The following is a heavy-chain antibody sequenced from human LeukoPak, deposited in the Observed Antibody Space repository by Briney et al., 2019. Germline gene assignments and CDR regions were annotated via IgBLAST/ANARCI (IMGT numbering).Heavy chain of an antibody. D-gene: IGHD4-11*01. V-gene: IGHV4-30-4*08. CDR1: GGSISSGDYC. Sequence: SQTLSLTCTVSGGSISSGDYCWTWVRQPTGKSLEWIGYIYYSGSTYYNPSLKSRVTISVDPSKNQFSLKLTSVTAADTAVYYCAREDGSSNYVIDYWGQGTLVTVSS. J-gene: IGHJ4*02. CDR3: AREDGSSNYVIDY. CDR2: IYYSGST.